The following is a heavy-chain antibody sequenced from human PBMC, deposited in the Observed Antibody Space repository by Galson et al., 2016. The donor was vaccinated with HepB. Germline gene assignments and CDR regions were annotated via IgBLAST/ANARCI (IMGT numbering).Heavy chain of an antibody. D-gene: IGHD6-13*01. CDR2: INPNSGGT. J-gene: IGHJ6*02. V-gene: IGHV1-2*04. CDR1: GYTFTDYY. Sequence: QSGAEVKKPGESLKISCKASGYTFTDYYMHWVRQAPGQGLEWVGWINPNSGGTNYAQKFQGWVTMTRDTSISTAYMELSRLKSDDTAVYYCARMKPIKAPPGSFHYYGLDVWGQGTTVTVSS. CDR3: ARMKPIKAPPGSFHYYGLDV.